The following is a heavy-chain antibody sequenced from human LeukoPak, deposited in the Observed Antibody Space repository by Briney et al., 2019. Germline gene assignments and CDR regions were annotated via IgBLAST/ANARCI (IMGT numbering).Heavy chain of an antibody. V-gene: IGHV3-33*06. CDR2: IWYDGSNK. J-gene: IGHJ4*02. Sequence: SGGSLRLSCAASGFTFSTYGMHWVRQAPGKGLEWVAIIWYDGSNKYYADSVKGRFTISRDNSKNTLYLQMNSLRAEDTAVYYCAKDGDSSGWTKGYFDYWGQGTLVTVSS. CDR1: GFTFSTYG. CDR3: AKDGDSSGWTKGYFDY. D-gene: IGHD6-19*01.